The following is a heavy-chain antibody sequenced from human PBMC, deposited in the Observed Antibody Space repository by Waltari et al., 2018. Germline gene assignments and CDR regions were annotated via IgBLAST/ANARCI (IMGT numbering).Heavy chain of an antibody. D-gene: IGHD2-15*01. CDR3: ARATGCSGGSCYLFDY. V-gene: IGHV4-38-2*02. CDR2: IYYRWST. CDR1: GFTFGDYA. Sequence: VQLVESGGGLVQPGRSLRLSCTAPGFTFGDYAMSWVRQAPGKGLELIGSIYYRWSTYCNPSLKSRVSISVDTSKNQFSVKLSSVTAADTAVYYCARATGCSGGSCYLFDYWGQGTLVTVSS. J-gene: IGHJ4*02.